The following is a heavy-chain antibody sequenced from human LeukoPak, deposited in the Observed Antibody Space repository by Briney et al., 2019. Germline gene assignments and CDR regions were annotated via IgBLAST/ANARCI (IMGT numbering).Heavy chain of an antibody. V-gene: IGHV4-38-2*01. CDR3: ARHEQFYYYYMDV. CDR2: IYHSGST. D-gene: IGHD1/OR15-1a*01. Sequence: PSETLSLSCDASGFSISSGYHWGWIRQPPGKGLEWIGTIYHSGSTYYNPSLKSRVTISVDTSKNQFSLKLSSVTAADTAVYYCARHEQFYYYYMDVWGKGTTVTVSS. J-gene: IGHJ6*03. CDR1: GFSISSGYH.